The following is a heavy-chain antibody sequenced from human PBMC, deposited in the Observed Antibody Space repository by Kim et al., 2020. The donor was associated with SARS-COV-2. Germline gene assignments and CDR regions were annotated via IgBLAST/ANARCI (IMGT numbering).Heavy chain of an antibody. CDR3: ARSVGDTVVVITALDY. Sequence: GGSLRLSCAASGFTFSSFVMHWVRHSPGKGLEWLAVLSKDESFKYYADSVKGRFTISRDNRRNTLYLQMDNLRVEDSAVYYCARSVGDTVVVITALDYLG. V-gene: IGHV3-33*05. D-gene: IGHD2-15*01. CDR1: GFTFSSFV. CDR2: LSKDESFK. J-gene: IGHJ4*01.